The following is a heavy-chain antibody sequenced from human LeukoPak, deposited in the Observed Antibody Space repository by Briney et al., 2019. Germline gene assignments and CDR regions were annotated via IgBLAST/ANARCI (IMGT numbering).Heavy chain of an antibody. J-gene: IGHJ4*02. D-gene: IGHD3-22*01. CDR2: IYTSGST. CDR1: GGSISSYY. CDR3: ARGVGDSSGYYWKD. V-gene: IGHV4-4*09. Sequence: SETLSLTCTVSGGSISSYYWSWIRQPPGKGLEWIGYIYTSGSTNYNPSLKSRVTISVDTSKNQFSLKLSSVTAADTAVYYCARGVGDSSGYYWKDWGQGTLATVSA.